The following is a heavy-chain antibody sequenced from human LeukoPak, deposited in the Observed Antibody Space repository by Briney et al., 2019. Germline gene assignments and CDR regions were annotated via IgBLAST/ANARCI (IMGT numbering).Heavy chain of an antibody. D-gene: IGHD6-19*01. CDR2: IRSKAYGGTT. Sequence: GGSLRLSCTASGFTFGDYAMSWFRQAPGKGLEWVGFIRSKAYGGTTEYAASVKGRFTISRDDSKSIAYLQMNNLKTEDTAVYYCTRGLIAVAGNDDYWGQGTLVTVSS. CDR3: TRGLIAVAGNDDY. J-gene: IGHJ4*02. CDR1: GFTFGDYA. V-gene: IGHV3-49*03.